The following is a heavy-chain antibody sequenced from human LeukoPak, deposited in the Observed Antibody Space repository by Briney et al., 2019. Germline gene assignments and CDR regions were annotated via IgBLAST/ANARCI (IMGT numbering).Heavy chain of an antibody. CDR2: IKQDGSEK. CDR3: ARDLGQYYDTSDNWFDP. J-gene: IGHJ5*02. D-gene: IGHD3-22*01. Sequence: PGGSPRLSCATSGFTFSNYWMSWVRQAPGKGLEWVANIKQDGSEKYYADSVKGRFTISRDNAKNSLYLQMNSLRAEDTAVYYCARDLGQYYDTSDNWFDPWGQGTLVTVSS. V-gene: IGHV3-7*01. CDR1: GFTFSNYW.